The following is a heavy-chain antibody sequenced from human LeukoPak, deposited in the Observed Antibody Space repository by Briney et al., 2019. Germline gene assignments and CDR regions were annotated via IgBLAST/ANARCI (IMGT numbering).Heavy chain of an antibody. J-gene: IGHJ4*02. CDR1: GGSISSYY. CDR3: ARMLDWSGYSGDY. V-gene: IGHV4-59*01. Sequence: SEALSLTCSVSGGSISSYYWSWLRQPPGKGLEWIGYIYYSGSTNYNPSLKSRVTISVDTSKNQFSLKLSSVTAADTAVYYCARMLDWSGYSGDYWGQGALVTVSS. D-gene: IGHD3-3*01. CDR2: IYYSGST.